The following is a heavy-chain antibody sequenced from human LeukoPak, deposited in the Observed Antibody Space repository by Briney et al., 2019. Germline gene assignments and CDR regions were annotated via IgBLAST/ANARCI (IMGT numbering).Heavy chain of an antibody. Sequence: ASVKVSCKASGYTFTSYYLHWVRQAPGQGLEWMGIINPSGGSTTYAQRFQGRVTMTRDTSTSTVFMELRSLKSEDTAVYYCATGGFAFDMWGQGTMVTVSS. CDR1: GYTFTSYY. CDR3: ATGGFAFDM. V-gene: IGHV1-46*01. CDR2: INPSGGST. D-gene: IGHD3-10*01. J-gene: IGHJ3*02.